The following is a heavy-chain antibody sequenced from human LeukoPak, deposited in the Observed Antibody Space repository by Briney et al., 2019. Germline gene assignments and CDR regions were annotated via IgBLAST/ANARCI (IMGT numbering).Heavy chain of an antibody. D-gene: IGHD5/OR15-5a*01. V-gene: IGHV3-74*01. CDR1: GFTFSSYW. CDR3: ARVSWPNGGAFDI. Sequence: GGSLRLSCAASGFTFSSYWMHWVRQAPGKGLVWVSRINTDGSSTSYEDSVKGRFIISRDNAKNTLYLQMNSLRAEDTAVYYCARVSWPNGGAFDIWGQGTMVTVSS. CDR2: INTDGSST. J-gene: IGHJ3*02.